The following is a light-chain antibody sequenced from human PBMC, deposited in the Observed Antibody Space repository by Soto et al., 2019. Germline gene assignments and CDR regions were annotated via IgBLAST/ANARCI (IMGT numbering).Light chain of an antibody. CDR3: QLNGVSPRS. CDR2: GAS. J-gene: IGKJ1*01. Sequence: EIVLTQSPGILSLSPGERATLSCRASQNINNNYSAWYQLKPGQAPRLLMFGASSRATDIPDRFSGSGSGTDFTLTIRRLDPEDFAVYYFQLNGVSPRSFGHRIKVDIK. CDR1: QNINNNY. V-gene: IGKV3-20*01.